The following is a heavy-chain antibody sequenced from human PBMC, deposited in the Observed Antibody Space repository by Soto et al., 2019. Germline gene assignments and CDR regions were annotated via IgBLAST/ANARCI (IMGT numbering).Heavy chain of an antibody. J-gene: IGHJ4*02. CDR2: IYSGGST. Sequence: HPGGSLRLSCAASGFTVSSNYMSWVRQAPGKGLEWVSVIYSGGSTYYADSVKGRFTISRDNSKNTLYLQMNSLRAEDTAVYYCARDFSLTGEGDYWGQGTLVTVSS. CDR3: ARDFSLTGEGDY. D-gene: IGHD3-16*01. CDR1: GFTVSSNY. V-gene: IGHV3-66*01.